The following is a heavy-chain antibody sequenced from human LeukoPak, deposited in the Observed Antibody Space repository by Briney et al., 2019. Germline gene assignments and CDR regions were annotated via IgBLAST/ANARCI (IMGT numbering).Heavy chain of an antibody. CDR2: ISSSSSTI. Sequence: GGSLRLSCAASGFTFSSYSMNWVRQAPGKGLEWVSYISSSSSTIYYADSVKGRFTISRDNAKNSLYLQMTSLRAEDTAVYYCARLYSGYATDAFDIWGQGTMVTVSS. J-gene: IGHJ3*02. D-gene: IGHD5-12*01. V-gene: IGHV3-48*01. CDR1: GFTFSSYS. CDR3: ARLYSGYATDAFDI.